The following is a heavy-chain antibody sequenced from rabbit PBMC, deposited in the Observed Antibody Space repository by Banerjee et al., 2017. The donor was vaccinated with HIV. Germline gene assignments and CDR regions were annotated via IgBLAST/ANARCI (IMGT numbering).Heavy chain of an antibody. Sequence: QEQLEESGGDLVKPEGSLTLSCKASGFTLNSYYMCWVRQAPGKGLEWIGCISGGTGNTYYASWVNGRFTISRSTSLNTVDLKMTSLTAADTATYFCARDGYAGHGYPNLWGPGTLVTVS. J-gene: IGHJ4*01. CDR2: ISGGTGNT. V-gene: IGHV1S43*01. D-gene: IGHD6-1*01. CDR3: ARDGYAGHGYPNL. CDR1: GFTLNSYY.